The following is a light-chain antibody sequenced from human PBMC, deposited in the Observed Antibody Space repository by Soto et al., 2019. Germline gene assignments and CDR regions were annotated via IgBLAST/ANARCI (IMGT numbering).Light chain of an antibody. CDR3: LQYGNSPET. CDR2: GAS. V-gene: IGKV3-20*01. J-gene: IGKJ1*01. Sequence: EMVLTQSPDTLSLSPGERATLSCRASQTVSSSFLAWYQQRPGRAPRLLIYGASSRATGIPDRFSGSGSGKDFTLTISRLEPEDLAVYYCLQYGNSPETFGQGTKVEIK. CDR1: QTVSSSF.